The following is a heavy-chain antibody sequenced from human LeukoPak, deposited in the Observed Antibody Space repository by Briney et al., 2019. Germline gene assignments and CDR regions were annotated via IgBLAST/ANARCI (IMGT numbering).Heavy chain of an antibody. J-gene: IGHJ5*02. CDR3: ARDLAGGALETYNWFDP. D-gene: IGHD3-16*01. Sequence: ASVKVSCKASGYTFTGYYMHWVRQAPGQGLEWMGWINTNTGNPTYAQGFTGRFVFSLDTSVSTAYLQISSLKAEDTAVYYCARDLAGGALETYNWFDPWGQGTLVTVSS. CDR2: INTNTGNP. V-gene: IGHV7-4-1*02. CDR1: GYTFTGYY.